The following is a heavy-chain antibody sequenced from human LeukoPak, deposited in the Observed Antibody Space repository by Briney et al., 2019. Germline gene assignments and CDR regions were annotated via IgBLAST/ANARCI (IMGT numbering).Heavy chain of an antibody. CDR3: SRAGVRYFDL. V-gene: IGHV4-34*01. Sequence: SSETLSLTCAVYGGSFSGFYWSWIRQPPGKGLEWIGAINHSGTTNYNPSLKSRVTISVDTSKNQFSLKLSSVTAADTAVYYCSRAGVRYFDLWGRGTLVTVSS. D-gene: IGHD2-8*01. J-gene: IGHJ2*01. CDR2: INHSGTT. CDR1: GGSFSGFY.